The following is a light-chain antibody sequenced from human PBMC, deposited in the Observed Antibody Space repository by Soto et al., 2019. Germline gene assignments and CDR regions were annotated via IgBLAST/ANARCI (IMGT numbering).Light chain of an antibody. J-gene: IGKJ1*01. CDR1: QSISTW. Sequence: DIQMTQSPSTLSTSVGDRVTITCRASQSISTWLAWYQQKPGKAPNLLIFEASTLENGVSSRFSGGGSGTEFTLTISSLQPDDIATYYCQQYNIYPWTLGQGTKVDI. V-gene: IGKV1-5*01. CDR3: QQYNIYPWT. CDR2: EAS.